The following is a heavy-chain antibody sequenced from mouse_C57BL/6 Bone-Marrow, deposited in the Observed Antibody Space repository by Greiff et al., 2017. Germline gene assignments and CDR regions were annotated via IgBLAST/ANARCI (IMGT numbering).Heavy chain of an antibody. D-gene: IGHD1-1*01. V-gene: IGHV14-4*01. J-gene: IGHJ3*01. Sequence: EVHLVESGAELVRPGASVKLSCTASGFNIKDDYMHWVKQRPEQGLEWIGWIDPENGDTEYASKFQGKATITADTSSNTAYLQLSSLTSEDTAVYYCTTLLRFAYWGQGTLVTVSA. CDR3: TTLLRFAY. CDR2: IDPENGDT. CDR1: GFNIKDDY.